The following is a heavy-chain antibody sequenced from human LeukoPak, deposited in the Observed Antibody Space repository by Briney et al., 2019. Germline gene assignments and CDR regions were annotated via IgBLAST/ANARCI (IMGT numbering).Heavy chain of an antibody. J-gene: IGHJ4*02. CDR1: GFTFSSYG. D-gene: IGHD5-12*01. Sequence: PGGSLRLSCAASGFTFSSYGMHWVRQAPGKGLEWVAVISYDGSNKYYADSVKGRFTISRDNSKNTLYLQMNSLRAEDTAVYYCAKAVATTKTIPHDYWGQGTLVTVSS. V-gene: IGHV3-30*18. CDR2: ISYDGSNK. CDR3: AKAVATTKTIPHDY.